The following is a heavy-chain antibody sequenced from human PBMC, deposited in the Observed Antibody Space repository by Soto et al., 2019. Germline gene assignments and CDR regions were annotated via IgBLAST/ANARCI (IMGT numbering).Heavy chain of an antibody. CDR1: GFTFSSYA. CDR3: ARDLGANFEPVH. V-gene: IGHV3-30-3*01. J-gene: IGHJ4*02. CDR2: ISYDGSNK. Sequence: QPGGSLRLSCAASGFTFSSYAMHWVRQAPGKGLEWVAVISYDGSNKYYADSVKGRFTISRDNSKNTLYLQMNSLRAEDTAVYYCARDLGANFEPVHWGQGTLVTVSS. D-gene: IGHD1-26*01.